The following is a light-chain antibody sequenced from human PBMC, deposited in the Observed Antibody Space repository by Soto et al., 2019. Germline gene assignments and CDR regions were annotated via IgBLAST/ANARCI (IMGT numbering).Light chain of an antibody. CDR3: GTWDSSLSAVV. J-gene: IGLJ2*01. Sequence: QSVLTQPPSVSAAPGQKVTISCSRSSSNIGNTYVSWYQQLPGTAPKLLIYDNNKRPSGIPDRFSGSKSGTSATLGITGLQTGDEADYYCGTWDSSLSAVVFGGGTKVTVL. CDR2: DNN. CDR1: SSNIGNTY. V-gene: IGLV1-51*01.